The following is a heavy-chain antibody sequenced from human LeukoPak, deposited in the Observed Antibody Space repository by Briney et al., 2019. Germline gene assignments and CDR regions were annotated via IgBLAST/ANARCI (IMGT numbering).Heavy chain of an antibody. CDR1: GFTFSSYA. J-gene: IGHJ6*02. CDR3: AREDLSSAGWPYYYYYYGMDV. CDR2: ISYDGSNK. V-gene: IGHV3-30-3*01. Sequence: GGSLRLSCAASGFTFSSYAMHWVRQAPGKGLEWVAVISYDGSNKYYADSVKGRFTISRDNSKNTLYLQMNSLRAEDTAVYYCAREDLSSAGWPYYYYYYGMDVWGQGTTVTVSS. D-gene: IGHD3-22*01.